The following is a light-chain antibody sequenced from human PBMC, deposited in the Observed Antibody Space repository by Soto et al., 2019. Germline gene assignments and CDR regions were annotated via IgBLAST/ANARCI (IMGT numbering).Light chain of an antibody. J-gene: IGLJ2*01. Sequence: QSVLTQPPSASGTPGQRVTISCSGSSSNIGSNTVNWYQQLPGTPPKLRIYSNNQRPSGVPDRFYGSKSGSSASLAISGLQSEDEADYYCAAWDDSLNVVFGGGTKLTVL. CDR1: SSNIGSNT. CDR3: AAWDDSLNVV. CDR2: SNN. V-gene: IGLV1-44*01.